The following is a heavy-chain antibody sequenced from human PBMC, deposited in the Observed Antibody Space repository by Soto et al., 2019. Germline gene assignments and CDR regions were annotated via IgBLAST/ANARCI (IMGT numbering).Heavy chain of an antibody. D-gene: IGHD2-15*01. J-gene: IGHJ6*03. Sequence: QVQLVQSGAEVRKPGASVKVSCKASGYTFSSFDINWVRQAAGHGLEWMGWMTPNSGHTGYAQTFQGRVTMTRNTSRSTGSRELRSLTSDATARYHCPNGVAVASGAGTSAYMDDWGRGTKDTFS. CDR2: MTPNSGHT. CDR1: GYTFSSFD. V-gene: IGHV1-8*01. CDR3: PNGVAVASGAGTSAYMDD.